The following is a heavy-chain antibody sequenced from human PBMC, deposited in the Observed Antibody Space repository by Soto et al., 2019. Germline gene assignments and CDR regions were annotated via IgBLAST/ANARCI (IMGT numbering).Heavy chain of an antibody. D-gene: IGHD1-26*01. Sequence: GGSLRLSCTASGFTFGDYAMSWFRQDPGKGLGWVGFIRSKAYGGTTEYAASVKGRFTIPRDDSKSIAYLQMNSLKTEDTAVYYCTSGSYYSYYGMDVWGQGTTVPVSS. J-gene: IGHJ6*02. V-gene: IGHV3-49*03. CDR2: IRSKAYGGTT. CDR1: GFTFGDYA. CDR3: TSGSYYSYYGMDV.